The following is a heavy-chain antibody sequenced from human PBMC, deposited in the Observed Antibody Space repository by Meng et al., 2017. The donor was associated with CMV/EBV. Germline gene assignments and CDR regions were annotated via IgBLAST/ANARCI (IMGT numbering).Heavy chain of an antibody. Sequence: FRRYAMNWVRQAPGKGLEWVAVISYDERDTFHADSVKGRFTISRDNSKSTLYLQMDSLRDEDTAVYYCAYRGIVIPSGLQEYFQKWGQGTLVTVSS. CDR2: ISYDERDT. J-gene: IGHJ1*01. D-gene: IGHD6-19*01. CDR3: AYRGIVIPSGLQEYFQK. CDR1: FRRYA. V-gene: IGHV3-30*04.